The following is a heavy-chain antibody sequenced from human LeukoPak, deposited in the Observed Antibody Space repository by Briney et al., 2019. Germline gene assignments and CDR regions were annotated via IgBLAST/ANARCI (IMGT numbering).Heavy chain of an antibody. CDR2: IAPNSGGT. V-gene: IGHV1-2*02. CDR1: RYTFTGYH. CDR3: AREYSSSSGRLYDY. Sequence: APVLVCCTPSRYTFTGYHMHWLRQAPGLELEWMGWIAPNSGGTNYAQKFQGRVTMTRDTSISTAYMEVSRLRSDDTAVYYCAREYSSSSGRLYDYWGQGTLVTVSS. D-gene: IGHD6-6*01. J-gene: IGHJ4*02.